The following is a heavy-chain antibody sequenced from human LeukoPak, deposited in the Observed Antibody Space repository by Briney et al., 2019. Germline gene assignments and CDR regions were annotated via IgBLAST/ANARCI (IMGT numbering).Heavy chain of an antibody. Sequence: GGSLRLSWVASGFAFNTQAMHWVRQAPGKGLEWLAVMSLDGSSIYYADSVKGRFTISRDNSKNTLYLQMSSLRVEDTAVYYCARDRGKLRYLDLWGQGAPLTVSS. V-gene: IGHV3-30*15. CDR2: MSLDGSSI. CDR1: GFAFNTQA. D-gene: IGHD3-9*01. J-gene: IGHJ4*02. CDR3: ARDRGKLRYLDL.